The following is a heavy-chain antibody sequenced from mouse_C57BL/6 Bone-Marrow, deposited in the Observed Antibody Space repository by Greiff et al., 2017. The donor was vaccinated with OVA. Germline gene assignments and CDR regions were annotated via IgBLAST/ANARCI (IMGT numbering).Heavy chain of an antibody. CDR2: IDPEDGET. D-gene: IGHD1-1*01. J-gene: IGHJ1*03. V-gene: IGHV14-2*01. Sequence: EVQLVESGAELVKPGASVKLSCKASGFTIKDSYRHWVKQRTEKGLEWIGRIDPEDGETKYAPKFQGKATITADTSSNTAYLQRSSLTSEDTSVYYCATYYGSSSVYGYFDVWGTGTTVTVSS. CDR1: GFTIKDSY. CDR3: ATYYGSSSVYGYFDV.